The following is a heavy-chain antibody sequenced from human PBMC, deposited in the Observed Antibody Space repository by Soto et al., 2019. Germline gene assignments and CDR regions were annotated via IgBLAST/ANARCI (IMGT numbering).Heavy chain of an antibody. CDR1: GFTFSSYG. CDR3: AKDKNSGRPYGMDV. V-gene: IGHV3-30*18. J-gene: IGHJ6*02. Sequence: GGSLRLSCAASGFTFSSYGMHWVRQAPGKGLEWVAVISYDGSNIYYADSVKGRFTISRDNSKNTLYLQMNSLRAEYTAVYYCAKDKNSGRPYGMDVWGQGTTVTVSS. D-gene: IGHD6-19*01. CDR2: ISYDGSNI.